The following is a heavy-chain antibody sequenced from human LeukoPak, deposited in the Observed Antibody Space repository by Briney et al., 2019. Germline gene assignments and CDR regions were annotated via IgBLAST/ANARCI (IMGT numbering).Heavy chain of an antibody. CDR1: GFTFSSYW. CDR3: ARSRITMIVVED. D-gene: IGHD3-22*01. CDR2: INSDGSST. J-gene: IGHJ4*02. Sequence: GGSLRLSCAASGFTFSSYWMHWVRQAPGKGLVWVSRINSDGSSTSYADSVKGRFTISRDNAKNTLYLQMNSLRAEDTAVYYCARSRITMIVVEDWGQGTLVTVSS. V-gene: IGHV3-74*01.